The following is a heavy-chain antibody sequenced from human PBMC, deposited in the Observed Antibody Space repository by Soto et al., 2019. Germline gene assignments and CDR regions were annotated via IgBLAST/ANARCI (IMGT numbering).Heavy chain of an antibody. V-gene: IGHV3-23*01. Sequence: GGSLRLSCAASGFTFSSYAMSWVRQAPGKGLEWVSAISGSGGSTYYADSVKGRFTISRDNSKNTLYLQMNSLRAEDTAVYYCAKDPPRGCASKGAQPVDYWGQGTLVTVSS. CDR2: ISGSGGST. CDR1: GFTFSSYA. CDR3: AKDPPRGCASKGAQPVDY. J-gene: IGHJ4*02. D-gene: IGHD5-12*01.